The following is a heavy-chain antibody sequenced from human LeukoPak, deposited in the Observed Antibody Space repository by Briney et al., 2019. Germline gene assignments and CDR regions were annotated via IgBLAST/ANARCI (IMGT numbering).Heavy chain of an antibody. Sequence: PSETLSLTCTVSGGSISSSSYYWGWIRQPPGKGLASIGSIYYSGSTYYNSYLKSRVTISVDTFKNQFSQKLSSVTAADTAVYHCARESGCSGGSCYGLYNWFDPWGQGTLVTVSS. CDR2: IYYSGST. J-gene: IGHJ5*02. D-gene: IGHD2-15*01. V-gene: IGHV4-39*07. CDR3: ARESGCSGGSCYGLYNWFDP. CDR1: GGSISSSSYY.